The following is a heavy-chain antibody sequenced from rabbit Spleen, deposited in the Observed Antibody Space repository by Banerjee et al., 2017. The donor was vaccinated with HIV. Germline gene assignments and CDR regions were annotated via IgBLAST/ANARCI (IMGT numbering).Heavy chain of an antibody. D-gene: IGHD1-1*01. V-gene: IGHV1S45*01. CDR2: IYAGSSGST. J-gene: IGHJ6*01. CDR1: GIDFSSYG. Sequence: QQQLEESGGGLVKPGGTLTLTCKASGIDFSSYGVSWVRQGPGKGLEWIASIYAGSSGSTYSATWAKGRFTISKTSSTTVTLQMTSLTAADTATYFCARDTSTSFSSYGMDLWGQGTLVTVS. CDR3: ARDTSTSFSSYGMDL.